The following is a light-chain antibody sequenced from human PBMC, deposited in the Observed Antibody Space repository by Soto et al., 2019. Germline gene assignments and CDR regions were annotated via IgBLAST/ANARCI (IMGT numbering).Light chain of an antibody. J-gene: IGKJ3*01. CDR3: QQYGSSLFT. V-gene: IGKV3-20*01. CDR2: GTS. CDR1: QSVSSIY. Sequence: DIVLTQSPGTLSLSPGERATLSCRASQSVSSIYLAWYQQKPGQAPRVLIYGTSIRASGVPERFSGGGSGTDFTLTITRLEPEDFAVYYCQQYGSSLFTFGPGTKVDFK.